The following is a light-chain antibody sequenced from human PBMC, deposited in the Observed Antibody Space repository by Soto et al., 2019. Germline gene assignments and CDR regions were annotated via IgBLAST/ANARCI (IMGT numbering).Light chain of an antibody. Sequence: QSALTQPPSASGSPGQSVTISCTGSSSDVGGYNYVSWYRQHPGKAPKVMIYEVSKRPSGVPERFSGSKSGNTASLTVSGLQAEDEADYYCSSYAGSNNYVFGTGTKLTVL. CDR3: SSYAGSNNYV. CDR1: SSDVGGYNY. CDR2: EVS. V-gene: IGLV2-8*01. J-gene: IGLJ1*01.